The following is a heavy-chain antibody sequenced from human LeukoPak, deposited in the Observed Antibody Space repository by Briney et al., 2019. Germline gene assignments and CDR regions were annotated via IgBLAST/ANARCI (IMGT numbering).Heavy chain of an antibody. Sequence: GGSLRLSCAASGFTFSSYWMYWVRQAPGKGLVWVSRINSDGSSTSYADSVKGRFTVSRDNSKNTLYLQMHSLSAADTAVYYCAKQLYSYGYRWFDPWGQGTLVTVSS. V-gene: IGHV3-74*01. CDR3: AKQLYSYGYRWFDP. D-gene: IGHD5-18*01. J-gene: IGHJ5*02. CDR2: INSDGSST. CDR1: GFTFSSYW.